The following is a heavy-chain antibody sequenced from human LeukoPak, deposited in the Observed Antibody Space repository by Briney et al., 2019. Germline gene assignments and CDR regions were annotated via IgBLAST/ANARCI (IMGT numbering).Heavy chain of an antibody. V-gene: IGHV5-51*01. Sequence: GESLKISCKGSGYSFTNYWIGWVRQMRGKGLEWVGIIYPGDSDTTYSPSFQGQVTISADKSISTAYLQWSSLKASDTAIYYCARRYCSGGSCYRNWFDPWGQGTLVTVSS. J-gene: IGHJ5*02. CDR2: IYPGDSDT. CDR1: GYSFTNYW. CDR3: ARRYCSGGSCYRNWFDP. D-gene: IGHD2-15*01.